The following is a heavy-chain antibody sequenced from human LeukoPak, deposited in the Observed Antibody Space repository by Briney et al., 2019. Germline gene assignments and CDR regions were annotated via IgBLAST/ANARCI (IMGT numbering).Heavy chain of an antibody. CDR1: GFRFGEYS. CDR3: TKEMRGGVSPPEY. CDR2: LSGNSRSV. Sequence: GRSLRLSCGASGFRFGEYSMHWVRQFPGKGLEWVSGLSGNSRSVGYGDSVKGRFTVSRDNAKNLLYLQMNSLRSEDTAWYYCTKEMRGGVSPPEYWGQGTPVTVTS. J-gene: IGHJ4*02. D-gene: IGHD3-16*01. V-gene: IGHV3-9*01.